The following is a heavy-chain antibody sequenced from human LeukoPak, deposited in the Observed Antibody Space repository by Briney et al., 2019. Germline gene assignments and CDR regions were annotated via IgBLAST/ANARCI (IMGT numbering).Heavy chain of an antibody. CDR2: INSDGSST. D-gene: IGHD3-3*01. CDR1: GFTFSSYW. J-gene: IGHJ6*03. CDR3: ARRYDFWSGYGYYYYMDV. Sequence: GGSLRLSCAASGFTFSSYWMHWVRQAPGKWLVWVSRINSDGSSTSYADSVKGRFTISRDNAKNTLYLQMNSLRAEDTAVYYCARRYDFWSGYGYYYYMDVWGKGTTVTVSS. V-gene: IGHV3-74*01.